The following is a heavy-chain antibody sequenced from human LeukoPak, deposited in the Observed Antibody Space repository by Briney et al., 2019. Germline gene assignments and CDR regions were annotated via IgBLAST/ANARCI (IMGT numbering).Heavy chain of an antibody. CDR3: ARHIVVVPAAIYYYGMDV. CDR1: GGSISSSSYY. J-gene: IGHJ6*02. D-gene: IGHD2-2*01. CDR2: IYYSGST. V-gene: IGHV4-39*07. Sequence: SETLSLTCTVSGGSISSSSYYWGWIRQPPGKGLEWIGSIYYSGSTYYNPSLKSRVTISVDTSKNQFSLKLSSVTAADTAVYYCARHIVVVPAAIYYYGMDVWGQGTTVTVSS.